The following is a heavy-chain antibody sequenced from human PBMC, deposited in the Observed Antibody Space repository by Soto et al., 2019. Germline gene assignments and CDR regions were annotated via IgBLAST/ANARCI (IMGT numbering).Heavy chain of an antibody. V-gene: IGHV3-33*08. Sequence: EGSLRLSCEASGFTFNTYSMHWVRQPPGKGLEWLAAIWYDGTQKYYADSVKGRFIISRDNSKKTLYLEMNSLRAEDTAVYYCARAGGTTVTGLWHFDSWGQGTLVTVSS. J-gene: IGHJ4*02. CDR1: GFTFNTYS. D-gene: IGHD4-17*01. CDR3: ARAGGTTVTGLWHFDS. CDR2: IWYDGTQK.